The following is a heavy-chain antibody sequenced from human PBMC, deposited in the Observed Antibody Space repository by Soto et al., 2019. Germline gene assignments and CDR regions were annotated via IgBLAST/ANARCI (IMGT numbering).Heavy chain of an antibody. V-gene: IGHV4-39*01. D-gene: IGHD3-16*02. CDR1: GGSISSSSYY. CDR2: IYYSGST. Sequence: SETRSLTCTVSGGSISSSSYYWGWIRQPPGKGLEWIGSIYYSGSTYYNPSLKSRVTISVDTSKNQFSLKLSSVTAADTAVYYCASLSGDYIWGSYRYPDYWGQGTLVTVSS. J-gene: IGHJ4*02. CDR3: ASLSGDYIWGSYRYPDY.